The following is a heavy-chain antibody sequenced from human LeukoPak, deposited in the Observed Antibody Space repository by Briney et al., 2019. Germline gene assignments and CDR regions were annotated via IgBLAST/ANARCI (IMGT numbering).Heavy chain of an antibody. CDR1: GFTFSSYE. J-gene: IGHJ5*02. CDR2: ISGSGGST. CDR3: AKGLAYTGYDYWFDA. Sequence: PGGSLRLSCAASGFTFSSYEMNWVRQAPGKGLEWVSAISGSGGSTYYADSVKGRFTISRDNSKNTLYLQMNSLRAADTAVYYCAKGLAYTGYDYWFDAWGQGTLVTVSS. V-gene: IGHV3-23*01. D-gene: IGHD5-12*01.